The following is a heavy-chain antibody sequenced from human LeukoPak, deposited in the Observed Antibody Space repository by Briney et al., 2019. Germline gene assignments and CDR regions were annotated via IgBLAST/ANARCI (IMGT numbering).Heavy chain of an antibody. J-gene: IGHJ6*03. V-gene: IGHV4-4*07. Sequence: SETLSLTCTVSGGSISSYYWSWIRQPAGKGLEWIGRIYTSGSTNYNPSLKSRVTMSVDTSKNQFSLKLSSVTAADTAVYYCARGPHLYCSSTSCPNNYYMDVWGKGTTVTVSS. D-gene: IGHD2-2*01. CDR3: ARGPHLYCSSTSCPNNYYMDV. CDR1: GGSISSYY. CDR2: IYTSGST.